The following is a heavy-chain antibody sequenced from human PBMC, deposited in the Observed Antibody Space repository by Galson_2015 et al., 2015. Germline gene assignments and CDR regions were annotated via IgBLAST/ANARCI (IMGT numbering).Heavy chain of an antibody. Sequence: VRQAPGQGLEWVGAITPSGAATFYAQKLQGRVTMTRDTPTSTVYVELSSLGSEDTAVYYCARELGGTYYFDYWGLGTLVTVSS. CDR3: ARELGGTYYFDY. V-gene: IGHV1-46*04. CDR2: ITPSGAAT. D-gene: IGHD3-10*01. J-gene: IGHJ4*02.